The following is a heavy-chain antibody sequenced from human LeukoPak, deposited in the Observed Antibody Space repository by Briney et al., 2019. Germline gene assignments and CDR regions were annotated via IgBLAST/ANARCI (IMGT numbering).Heavy chain of an antibody. V-gene: IGHV3-9*01. CDR3: ARDPYYGSGSDI. D-gene: IGHD3-10*01. CDR1: GFTFDDYA. J-gene: IGHJ4*02. Sequence: GGSLRLSCAASGFTFDDYAMHWVRQAPGKGLEWVSGISWNSGSIGYADSVKGRFTISRDNAKNSLYLQMNSLRAEDTAVYYCARDPYYGSGSDIWGQGTLVTVSS. CDR2: ISWNSGSI.